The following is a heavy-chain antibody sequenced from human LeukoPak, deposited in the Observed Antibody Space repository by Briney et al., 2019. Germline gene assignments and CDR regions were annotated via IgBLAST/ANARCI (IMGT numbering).Heavy chain of an antibody. Sequence: GSLRLSCAASGFTFSIYYMSWVRQAPGKGLEWVATIKQDGSEKYFVDSVKGRFTISRDNAKNSLYLQMNNLRVDDTAVYYCARYCSGGSCFDYWGQGILVTVST. CDR1: GFTFSIYY. CDR2: IKQDGSEK. V-gene: IGHV3-7*03. CDR3: ARYCSGGSCFDY. J-gene: IGHJ4*02. D-gene: IGHD2-15*01.